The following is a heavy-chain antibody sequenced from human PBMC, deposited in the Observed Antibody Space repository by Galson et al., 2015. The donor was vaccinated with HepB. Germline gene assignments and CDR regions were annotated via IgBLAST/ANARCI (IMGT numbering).Heavy chain of an antibody. D-gene: IGHD2-8*02. Sequence: SVKVSCKASGYTFTNFDINWVRQATGQGLEWMGWMSPSSGNTGYAQRFQGRVTMTRNTSISTAYMELISLRSEDTAVYYCARAPYYSGHRGPFAPWGQGNLVTVSS. CDR2: MSPSSGNT. J-gene: IGHJ5*02. CDR1: GYTFTNFD. CDR3: ARAPYYSGHRGPFAP. V-gene: IGHV1-8*01.